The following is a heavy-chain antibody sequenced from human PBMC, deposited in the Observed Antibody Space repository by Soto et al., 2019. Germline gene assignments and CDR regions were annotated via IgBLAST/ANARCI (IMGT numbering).Heavy chain of an antibody. CDR1: GDSVSSGSYY. J-gene: IGHJ6*02. V-gene: IGHV4-61*01. D-gene: IGHD2-2*01. CDR2: LYYTGTT. Sequence: QVQLQESGPGLVKPSETLSLTCTVSGDSVSSGSYYWTWIRQPPGKGLEWIGYLYYTGTTNYNPYLKSRVPMSLDTSSNQFYLRLSSVTAADTAVYFCARTFCSTTSCQAHGMDVWGQGTSVTVSS. CDR3: ARTFCSTTSCQAHGMDV.